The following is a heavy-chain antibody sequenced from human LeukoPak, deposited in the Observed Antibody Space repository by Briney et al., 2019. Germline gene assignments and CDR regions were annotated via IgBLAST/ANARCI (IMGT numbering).Heavy chain of an antibody. Sequence: ASVKVSCKASGYTFTNYPINWVRQAPGQGLEWMGWINPNTANPTYAQDFTGRFVFSLDTSVNTAYLQISSLKAEDTAVYYCARGAKDSSGYSPTYAFDIWGQGTMVTVSS. CDR1: GYTFTNYP. CDR2: INPNTANP. CDR3: ARGAKDSSGYSPTYAFDI. J-gene: IGHJ3*02. D-gene: IGHD3-22*01. V-gene: IGHV7-4-1*02.